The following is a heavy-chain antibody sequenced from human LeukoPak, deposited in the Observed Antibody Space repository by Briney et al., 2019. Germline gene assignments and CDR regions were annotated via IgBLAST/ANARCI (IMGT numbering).Heavy chain of an antibody. CDR3: ARWYYDSSGYRYFDY. CDR2: IDYSGNT. CDR1: GVSISTYY. Sequence: SETLSLTCTVSGVSISTYYWTWIRQPPGKGLEWIGNIDYSGNTKYNPSLKSRVTISVDTSKSQFSLKLSSVTAADTAVYYCARWYYDSSGYRYFDYWGQGTLVTVSS. V-gene: IGHV4-59*01. J-gene: IGHJ4*02. D-gene: IGHD3-22*01.